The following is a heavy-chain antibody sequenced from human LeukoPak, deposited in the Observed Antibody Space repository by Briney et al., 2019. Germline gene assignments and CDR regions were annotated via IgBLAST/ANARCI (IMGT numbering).Heavy chain of an antibody. CDR3: ARVGFTTSWSNFDY. CDR2: INPYGGET. V-gene: IGHV1-2*06. D-gene: IGHD2-2*01. CDR1: VYNFPAYF. Sequence: ASVTVSCKTAVYNFPAYFVHWVRQAPGQGLEWMGRINPYGGETNYGQKFQGRVTMASDTSISTAYMELSSLISDDTAVYYCARVGFTTSWSNFDYWGQGTLVTVSS. J-gene: IGHJ4*02.